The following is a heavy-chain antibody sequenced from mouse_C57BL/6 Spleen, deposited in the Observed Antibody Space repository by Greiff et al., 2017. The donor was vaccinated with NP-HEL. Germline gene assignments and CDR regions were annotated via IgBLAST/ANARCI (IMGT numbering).Heavy chain of an antibody. CDR2: INPNYGTT. Sequence: VHVKQSGPELVKPGASVKISCKASGYSFTDYNMNWVKQSNGKSLEWIGVINPNYGTTSYNQKFKGKATLTVDQSSSTAYIELNSLTSEDSAVYYCARYYDGYYYAMDYWGQGTSVTVSS. D-gene: IGHD2-3*01. CDR3: ARYYDGYYYAMDY. CDR1: GYSFTDYN. J-gene: IGHJ4*01. V-gene: IGHV1-39*01.